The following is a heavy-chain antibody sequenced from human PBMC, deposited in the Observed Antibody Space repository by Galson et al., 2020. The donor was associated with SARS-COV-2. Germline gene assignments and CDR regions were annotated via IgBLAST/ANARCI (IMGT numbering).Heavy chain of an antibody. J-gene: IGHJ6*02. V-gene: IGHV4-59*12. Sequence: SETLSLTCSVSDAPMRSYYWSWIRQPPGKGLEWIGYISYSGSTSYNPSLRSRVTISVDLSKNQLSLKVTSVTAADTAVYYCARDPAPLYGDNYYSGMDVWGRGTTVTVSS. CDR1: DAPMRSYY. D-gene: IGHD4-17*01. CDR2: ISYSGST. CDR3: ARDPAPLYGDNYYSGMDV.